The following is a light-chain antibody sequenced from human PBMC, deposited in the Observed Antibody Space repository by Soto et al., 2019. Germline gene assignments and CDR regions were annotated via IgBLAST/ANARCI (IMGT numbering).Light chain of an antibody. J-gene: IGKJ4*01. Sequence: DIQMTQSPSTLSASVGDIVTITCRASQIIDICLAWYQQRPGRGPKLLIYDVANLETGVPSRFSRSGSETAFTLTLSSLLPDDFAIYYCQPYNSYPLTFGGGTKVEI. CDR3: QPYNSYPLT. CDR1: QIIDIC. CDR2: DVA. V-gene: IGKV1-5*01.